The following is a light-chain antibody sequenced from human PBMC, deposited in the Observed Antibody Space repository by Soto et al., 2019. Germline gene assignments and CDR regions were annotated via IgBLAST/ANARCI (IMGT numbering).Light chain of an antibody. CDR3: CSYTTSNTRQIV. CDR1: SSDVGGYNY. J-gene: IGLJ1*01. CDR2: DVS. Sequence: QSVLTQPASVSGPPGQSITISCTGTSSDVGGYNYFSWYQHHPGKAPKLMIYDVSNRPSGVSNRFSGSKSGNTASLTISGLQPEDEADYYCCSYTTSNTRQIVFGTGTKVTVL. V-gene: IGLV2-14*03.